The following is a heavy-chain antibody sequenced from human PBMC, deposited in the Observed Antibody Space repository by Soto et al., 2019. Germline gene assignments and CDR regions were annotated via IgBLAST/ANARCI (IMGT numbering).Heavy chain of an antibody. CDR3: ARVPGYCSGGSCYSSYYYGMDV. J-gene: IGHJ6*02. D-gene: IGHD2-15*01. CDR2: IILILGIA. V-gene: IGHV1-69*02. Sequence: QVQLVQSGAEVKKPGSSVKVSCKASGGTFSSYTISWVRQAPGQGLEWMGRIILILGIANYAQKFQGRVTITADKSTSTAYMELSSLRSEDTAVYYCARVPGYCSGGSCYSSYYYGMDVWGQGTTVTVSS. CDR1: GGTFSSYT.